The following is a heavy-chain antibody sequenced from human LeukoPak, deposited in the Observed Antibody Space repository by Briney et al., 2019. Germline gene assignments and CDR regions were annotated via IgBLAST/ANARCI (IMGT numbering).Heavy chain of an antibody. J-gene: IGHJ6*02. CDR1: GGSISSSSYY. D-gene: IGHD2-15*01. Sequence: PSETLSLTCTVSGGSISSSSYYWGWLRQPPGKGLEWIGEINHSGSTNYNPSLKSRVTISVDTSKNQFSLKLSSVTAADTAVYYCASVASSYYYYGMDVWGQGTTVTVSS. CDR3: ASVASSYYYYGMDV. V-gene: IGHV4-39*07. CDR2: INHSGST.